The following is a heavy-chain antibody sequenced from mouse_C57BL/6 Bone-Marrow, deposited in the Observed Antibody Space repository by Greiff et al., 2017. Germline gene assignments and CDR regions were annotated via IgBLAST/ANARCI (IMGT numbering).Heavy chain of an antibody. CDR2: ISSGGSYT. CDR1: GFTFSSYG. V-gene: IGHV5-6*01. CDR3: ARQGIYYYGSSYDWFAY. Sequence: DVQLVESGGDLVKPGGSLKLSCAASGFTFSSYGMSWVRQTPDKRLEWVATISSGGSYTYYPDSVKGRFTIARDTAKNTLYLQMSSLKSEDTAMYYCARQGIYYYGSSYDWFAYWGQGTLVTVSA. J-gene: IGHJ3*01. D-gene: IGHD1-1*01.